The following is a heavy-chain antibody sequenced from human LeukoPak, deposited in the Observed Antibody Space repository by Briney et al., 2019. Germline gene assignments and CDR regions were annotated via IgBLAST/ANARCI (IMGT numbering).Heavy chain of an antibody. D-gene: IGHD3-10*01. V-gene: IGHV1-18*01. J-gene: IGHJ6*03. CDR2: ISAYNGNT. CDR3: ARMVPMGWFGVSITPYYMDV. Sequence: GASVNVSCKASRHTFTSYGISWVRQAPGQGLEWMGWISAYNGNTNYAQKLHGRVTMTTDTSTSTAYMELRSLRSDDTAVYYCARMVPMGWFGVSITPYYMDVWGKGTTVTVSS. CDR1: RHTFTSYG.